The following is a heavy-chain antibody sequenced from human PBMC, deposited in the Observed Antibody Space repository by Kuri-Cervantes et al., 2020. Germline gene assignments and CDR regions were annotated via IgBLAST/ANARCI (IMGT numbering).Heavy chain of an antibody. CDR3: STDRYCSGGSCYYYFDY. CDR2: ISSSSSYI. V-gene: IGHV3-21*03. J-gene: IGHJ4*02. CDR1: GFTFSSYS. Sequence: GESLRLSCAASGFTFSSYSMNWVRQAPGKGLEWVSSISSSSSYIYYADSVKGRFTISRDNAKNSLYLQMNSLKTEDTAVYYCSTDRYCSGGSCYYYFDYWGQGTLVTVSS. D-gene: IGHD2-15*01.